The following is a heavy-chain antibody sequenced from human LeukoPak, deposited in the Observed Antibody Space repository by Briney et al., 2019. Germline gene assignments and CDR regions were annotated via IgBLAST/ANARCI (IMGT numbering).Heavy chain of an antibody. CDR2: ISGSGGST. CDR3: ATPYDILTGYYWDDAFDI. Sequence: GGSLRLSCAASGFTFSSYAMSWVRQAPGKGLEWVSAISGSGGSTYYADSVKGRFTISRDNSKNTLYLQMNSLRAEDTAVYYCATPYDILTGYYWDDAFDIWGQGTMVTVSS. D-gene: IGHD3-9*01. V-gene: IGHV3-23*01. CDR1: GFTFSSYA. J-gene: IGHJ3*02.